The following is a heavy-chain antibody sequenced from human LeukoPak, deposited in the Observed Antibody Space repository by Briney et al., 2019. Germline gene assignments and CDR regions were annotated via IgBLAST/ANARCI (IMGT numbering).Heavy chain of an antibody. J-gene: IGHJ4*02. D-gene: IGHD1-26*01. CDR3: ARHVSGNLWYFDD. CDR2: IYRSGRT. Sequence: PSETLSLTCAVSTYSISSDYHWACIRQSPGKGLEWIGSIYRSGRTYYNPAHKTRLIISVDTSKNQFSLRLYSVTTSDTAVYFCARHVSGNLWYFDDWGQGTLVIVSS. CDR1: TYSISSDYH. V-gene: IGHV4-38-2*01.